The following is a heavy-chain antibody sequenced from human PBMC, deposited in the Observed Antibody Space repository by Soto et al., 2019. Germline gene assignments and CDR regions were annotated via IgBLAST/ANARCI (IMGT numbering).Heavy chain of an antibody. CDR2: IRSSRYGATT. J-gene: IGHJ5*02. Sequence: GGSLRLSXATSGFMFHDHGMSWVRQAPGKGLDWVGFIRSSRYGATTEHAASVKGRFFISRDDSKSIAFLQMNNLETEDTAVYYCTRAPLRCSGGSCYSADAWGQGTLVTVSS. V-gene: IGHV3-49*04. CDR3: TRAPLRCSGGSCYSADA. D-gene: IGHD2-15*01. CDR1: GFMFHDHG.